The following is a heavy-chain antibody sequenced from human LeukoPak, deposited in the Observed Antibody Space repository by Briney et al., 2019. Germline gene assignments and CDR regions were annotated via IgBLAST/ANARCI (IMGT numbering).Heavy chain of an antibody. CDR1: GGSISNYY. V-gene: IGHV4-59*01. CDR2: IYYSGST. J-gene: IGHJ6*03. Sequence: SETLSLTCTVSGGSISNYYWSWIRQPPGKGLEWIGYIYYSGSTNYNPSLKSRVTISVGTSKNQFSLKLSSVTAADTAVYYCARDRVYYMDVWGKGTMVTVSS. CDR3: ARDRVYYMDV.